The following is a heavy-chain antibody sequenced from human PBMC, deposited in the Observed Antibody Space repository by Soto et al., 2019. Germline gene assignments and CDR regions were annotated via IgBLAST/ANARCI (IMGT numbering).Heavy chain of an antibody. J-gene: IGHJ4*02. CDR1: GGSVSSGSYY. D-gene: IGHD4-17*01. CDR2: IYYSGST. CDR3: ARGNAGYYGDYGYFDY. V-gene: IGHV4-61*01. Sequence: TLSLTCTFSGGSVSSGSYYWSWIRQPPGKGLEWIGYIYYSGSTNYNPSLKSRVTISVDTSKNQFSLKLSSVTAADTAVYYCARGNAGYYGDYGYFDYWGQGTLVTVSS.